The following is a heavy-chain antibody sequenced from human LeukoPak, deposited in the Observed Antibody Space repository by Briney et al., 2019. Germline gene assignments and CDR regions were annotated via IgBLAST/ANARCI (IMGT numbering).Heavy chain of an antibody. CDR3: AKDHGTYDYDSSGYRFDY. D-gene: IGHD3-22*01. Sequence: ESLTLSCAVSGFTFSSYAKCWGRKPPPKGLERVSAISGSGGSTYYADSVRGRFTISRENSKNTLYLQMNSLRADDTAVYYCAKDHGTYDYDSSGYRFDYWGKGTLVTVSS. CDR1: GFTFSSYA. V-gene: IGHV3-23*01. J-gene: IGHJ4*02. CDR2: ISGSGGST.